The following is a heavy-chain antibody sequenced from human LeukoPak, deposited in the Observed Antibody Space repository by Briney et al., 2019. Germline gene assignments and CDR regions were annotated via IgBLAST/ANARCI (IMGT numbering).Heavy chain of an antibody. CDR2: IKQDGSEK. Sequence: GGSLRLSCAASGFTFSTYWMSWVRQAPGTGLEWVASIKQDGSEKFYVDSVKGRFTISRDNAKNTLYLQMNSLRAEDTAVYYCAKGAVGYCSGGSCYSAVYWGQGTLVTVSS. D-gene: IGHD2-15*01. CDR1: GFTFSTYW. V-gene: IGHV3-7*03. J-gene: IGHJ4*02. CDR3: AKGAVGYCSGGSCYSAVY.